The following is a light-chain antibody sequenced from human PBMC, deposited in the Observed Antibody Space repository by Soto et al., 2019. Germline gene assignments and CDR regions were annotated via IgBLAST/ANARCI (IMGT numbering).Light chain of an antibody. CDR2: SAS. V-gene: IGKV1-16*02. J-gene: IGKJ1*01. CDR3: QQYKTFPWT. CDR1: EAVGNY. Sequence: DIQVTQSPSSLSASVGDSVTITCQASEAVGNYISWFRQKPGKAPETLIFSASSLQYGVTRKFSGAGSGTDFTLTITSLQPEDFATYYCQQYKTFPWTFGQGTKV.